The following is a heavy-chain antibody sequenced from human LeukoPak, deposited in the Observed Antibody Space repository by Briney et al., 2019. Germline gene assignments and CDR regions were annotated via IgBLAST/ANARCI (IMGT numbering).Heavy chain of an antibody. CDR1: GGSISSSSYY. J-gene: IGHJ4*02. Sequence: NASETLSLTCTVSGGSISSSSYYWGWIRQPPGKGLEWIGSIYYSGSTYYNPSLKSRVTISVDTSKNQFSLKLSSVTAADTAVYYCARPPYAVAVAGTTDYWGKGTLVTVSS. D-gene: IGHD6-19*01. CDR2: IYYSGST. CDR3: ARPPYAVAVAGTTDY. V-gene: IGHV4-39*01.